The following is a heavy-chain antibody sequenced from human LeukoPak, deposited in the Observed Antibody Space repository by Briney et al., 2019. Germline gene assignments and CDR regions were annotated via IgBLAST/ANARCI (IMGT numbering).Heavy chain of an antibody. V-gene: IGHV3-21*01. CDR2: ISSSSSYI. Sequence: GGSLRLSCAASGFTFSSYSMNWVRQAPGKGLEWVSSISSSSSYIYYADSVKGRFTISRDNAKNSLYLQMNSLRAEDTAVYYCARDQIVVVPAAPMSYPDYWGQGTLVTVSS. CDR1: GFTFSSYS. J-gene: IGHJ4*02. CDR3: ARDQIVVVPAAPMSYPDY. D-gene: IGHD2-2*01.